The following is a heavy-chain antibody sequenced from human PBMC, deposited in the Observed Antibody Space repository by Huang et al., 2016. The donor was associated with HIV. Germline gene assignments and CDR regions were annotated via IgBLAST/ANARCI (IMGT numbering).Heavy chain of an antibody. Sequence: QVQLVQSGAEVKKPGASVKVSCKVSGYTLTEFSMHWLRQAPGKGLEWRGGFDPEDVETIYAQKCQGRVTMTEDTSTDTAYMELSSLRSEDTAVYYCATVYRRFRNHDSGDYYFDYWDQGTLVTVSS. V-gene: IGHV1-24*01. CDR3: ATVYRRFRNHDSGDYYFDY. CDR2: FDPEDVET. J-gene: IGHJ4*02. D-gene: IGHD3-22*01. CDR1: GYTLTEFS.